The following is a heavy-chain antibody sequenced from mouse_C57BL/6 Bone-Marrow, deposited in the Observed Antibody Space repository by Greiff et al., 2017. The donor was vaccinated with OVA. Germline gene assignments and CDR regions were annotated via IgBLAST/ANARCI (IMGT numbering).Heavy chain of an antibody. J-gene: IGHJ1*03. CDR3: ARQDYRYWYFDV. CDR2: IYPGSGNT. CDR1: GYSFTSYY. Sequence: QVQLKESGPELVKPGASVKLSCKASGYSFTSYYIHWVQQRPGQGLEWIGWIYPGSGNTKYNEKFKGKATLTADTSSSTAYMQLSSLTSEDSAVYYCARQDYRYWYFDVWGTGTTVTVSS. D-gene: IGHD2-13*01. V-gene: IGHV1-66*01.